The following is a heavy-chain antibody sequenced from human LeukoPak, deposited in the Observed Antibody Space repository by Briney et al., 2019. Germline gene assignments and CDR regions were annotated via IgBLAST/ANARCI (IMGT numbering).Heavy chain of an antibody. Sequence: GGSLRLSCAASGFAFKTYAMHWVRQAPGKGLEWVSVIYSGGSTYYADSVKGRFTISRDNSKNTLYLQMNSLRAEDTAVYYCARDPRYDSSGYWGQGTLVTVSS. CDR1: GFAFKTYA. D-gene: IGHD3-22*01. J-gene: IGHJ4*02. CDR3: ARDPRYDSSGY. CDR2: IYSGGST. V-gene: IGHV3-53*01.